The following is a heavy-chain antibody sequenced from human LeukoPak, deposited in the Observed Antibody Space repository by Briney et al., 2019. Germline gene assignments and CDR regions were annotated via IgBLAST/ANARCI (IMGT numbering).Heavy chain of an antibody. D-gene: IGHD6-19*01. CDR2: INHSGST. CDR3: ARERVAGTVDY. J-gene: IGHJ4*02. CDR1: GGSFSGYY. Sequence: SETLSLTCAVYGGSFSGYYWSWIRQPPGKGLEWIGEINHSGSTNYNPSLKSRVTISVDTSKNQFSLKLSSVTAADTAVYYCARERVAGTVDYWDQGTLVTVSS. V-gene: IGHV4-34*01.